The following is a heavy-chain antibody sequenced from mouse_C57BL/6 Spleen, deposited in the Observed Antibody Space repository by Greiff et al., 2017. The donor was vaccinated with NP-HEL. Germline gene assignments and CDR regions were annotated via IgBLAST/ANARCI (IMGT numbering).Heavy chain of an antibody. CDR2: ISSGSSTI. CDR3: ARGDYFDV. Sequence: EVMLVESGGGLVKPGGSLKLSCAASGFTFSDYGMHWVRQAPEKGLEWVAYISSGSSTISYADTVKGRFTISRDNAKNTLFLQMTILRSEDTAMYYCARGDYFDVRGTGTTVTVSS. CDR1: GFTFSDYG. J-gene: IGHJ1*03. V-gene: IGHV5-17*01.